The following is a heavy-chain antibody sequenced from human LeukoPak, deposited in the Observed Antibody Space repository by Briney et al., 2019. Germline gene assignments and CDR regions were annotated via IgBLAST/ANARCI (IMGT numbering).Heavy chain of an antibody. CDR2: VSSSGSTI. J-gene: IGHJ4*02. Sequence: PGGSLRLSCAASGFTFSTYGMNWVRQAPGKGLEWVSYVSSSGSTITYADSVRGRFTISRDNAKNSLDLQMNSLRAEDTAVYYCARESPAFDYWGQGTLVTVSS. CDR1: GFTFSTYG. V-gene: IGHV3-48*01. CDR3: ARESPAFDY.